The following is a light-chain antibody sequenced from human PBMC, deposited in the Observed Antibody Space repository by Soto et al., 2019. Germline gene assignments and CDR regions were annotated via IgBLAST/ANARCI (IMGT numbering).Light chain of an antibody. J-gene: IGKJ5*01. CDR2: NAS. CDR1: QSVSTF. CDR3: QQRGDWPPIT. Sequence: EIVLTQSPTPLSLSPGERAILSWRASQSVSTFLAWFQQKPGQPPRLLIYNASNRTTGIPARFSGSGSGTDFTLTISSLEPEDFAVYYCQQRGDWPPITFGQGTRLEIK. V-gene: IGKV3-11*01.